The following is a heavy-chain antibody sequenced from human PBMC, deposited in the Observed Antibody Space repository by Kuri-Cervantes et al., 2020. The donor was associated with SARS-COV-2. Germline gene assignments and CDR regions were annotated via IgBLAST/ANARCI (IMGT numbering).Heavy chain of an antibody. Sequence: SETLSLTCAVYGGSFSGYYWSWIRRPPGRGLEWIGEINHSGSTNYNPSLKSRVTITVDTSKNQFSLKLSSVTAADTAVYYCARYGVYYYYYYMDVWGKGTTVTVSS. V-gene: IGHV4-34*01. D-gene: IGHD3-3*01. J-gene: IGHJ6*03. CDR1: GGSFSGYY. CDR2: INHSGST. CDR3: ARYGVYYYYYYMDV.